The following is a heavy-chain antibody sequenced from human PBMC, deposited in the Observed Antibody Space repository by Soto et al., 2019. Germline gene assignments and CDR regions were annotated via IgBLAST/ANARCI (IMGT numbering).Heavy chain of an antibody. J-gene: IGHJ5*02. D-gene: IGHD4-17*01. V-gene: IGHV4-31*01. CDR2: IYYSGST. Sequence: QVQLQESGPGLVKPSQTLSLTCTVSGGSISSGGYYWSWIRQHPGKGLEWIGYIYYSGSTYYNPSPKSPITITIDTSKDQFSLKLSHVTAADTAGYYCARAAPGDYGEYGGWFDPWGQGTLVTVSS. CDR1: GGSISSGGYY. CDR3: ARAAPGDYGEYGGWFDP.